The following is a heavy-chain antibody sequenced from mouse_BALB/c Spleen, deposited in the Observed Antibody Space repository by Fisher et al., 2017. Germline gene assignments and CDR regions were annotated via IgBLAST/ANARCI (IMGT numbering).Heavy chain of an antibody. J-gene: IGHJ4*01. Sequence: KFKGKATFTADTSSNTAYMQLSSLTSEDTAVYYCARVITTVYWGQGTSVTVSS. D-gene: IGHD2-4*01. CDR3: ARVITTVY. V-gene: IGHV1-9*01.